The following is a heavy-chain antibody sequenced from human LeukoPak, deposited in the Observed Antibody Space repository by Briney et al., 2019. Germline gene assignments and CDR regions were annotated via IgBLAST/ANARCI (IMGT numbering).Heavy chain of an antibody. CDR3: ARGGHYYDSSGYYPADYYMDV. CDR2: IKQDGSEK. J-gene: IGHJ4*02. D-gene: IGHD3-22*01. Sequence: GGSLRLSCAASGFTFSSYWMSWVRQAPGKGLEWVANIKQDGSEKYYVDSVKGRFTISRDNAKNSLYLQMNSLRAEDTAVYYCARGGHYYDSSGYYPADYYMDVWGQGTLVTVSS. CDR1: GFTFSSYW. V-gene: IGHV3-7*01.